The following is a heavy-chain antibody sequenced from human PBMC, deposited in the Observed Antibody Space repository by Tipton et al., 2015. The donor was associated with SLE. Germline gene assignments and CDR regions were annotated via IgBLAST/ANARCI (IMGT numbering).Heavy chain of an antibody. CDR3: ARAGSGTARDAFDI. V-gene: IGHV3-48*03. J-gene: IGHJ3*02. D-gene: IGHD6-19*01. CDR1: GFTFGDYA. Sequence: SLRLSCTASGFTFGDYAMNWVRQAPGKGLEWVSYISSSGSTIYYADSVKGRFTISRDNAKNSLYLQMNSLRAEDTAVYYCARAGSGTARDAFDIWGQGTMVTVSS. CDR2: ISSSGSTI.